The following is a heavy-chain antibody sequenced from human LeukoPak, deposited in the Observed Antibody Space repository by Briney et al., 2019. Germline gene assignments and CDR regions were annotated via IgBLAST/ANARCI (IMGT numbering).Heavy chain of an antibody. CDR2: IYYTGST. D-gene: IGHD4-17*01. CDR1: GVSISRSFYY. CDR3: ARRPNLPADYGDYWRFDI. Sequence: PSETLSLTCSISGVSISRSFYYWGWIRQPPGKGLEWIGNIYYTGSTYYNPSLKSRVSMSVDTSKNQFSLNLTSVTAADTAVYFCARRPNLPADYGDYWRFDIWGQGRRVTVTS. V-gene: IGHV4-39*01. J-gene: IGHJ3*02.